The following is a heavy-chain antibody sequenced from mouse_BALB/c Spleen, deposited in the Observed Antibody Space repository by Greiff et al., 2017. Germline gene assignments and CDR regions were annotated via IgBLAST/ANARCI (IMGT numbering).Heavy chain of an antibody. D-gene: IGHD2-14*01. CDR1: GFTFSSYA. CDR2: ISSGGST. Sequence: EVQVVESGGSLVKPGGSLKLSCAASGFTFSSYAMSWVRQTPEKRLEWVASISSGGSTYYPDSVKGRFTISRDNARNILYLQMSSLRSEDTAMYYCARGAYYRYDVLYYFDYWGQGTTLTVSS. CDR3: ARGAYYRYDVLYYFDY. V-gene: IGHV5-6-5*01. J-gene: IGHJ2*01.